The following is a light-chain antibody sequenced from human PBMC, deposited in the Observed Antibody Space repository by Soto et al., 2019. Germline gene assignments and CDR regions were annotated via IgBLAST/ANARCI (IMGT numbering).Light chain of an antibody. CDR3: QQFNSYPLT. CDR2: DAS. Sequence: AIQLTQSPSSLSASVGDRVTITCRASQAISSALAWYQQKPGKAPKLLIYDASTLESGVPSRFSGSGSGTDFTLTISSLQPEDFATYYCQQFNSYPLTFGPGTTVDIK. V-gene: IGKV1-13*02. CDR1: QAISSA. J-gene: IGKJ3*01.